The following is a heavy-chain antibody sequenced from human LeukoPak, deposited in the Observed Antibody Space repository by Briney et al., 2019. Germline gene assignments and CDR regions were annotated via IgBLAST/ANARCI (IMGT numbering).Heavy chain of an antibody. D-gene: IGHD1-26*01. J-gene: IGHJ4*02. CDR2: IYSGGST. V-gene: IGHV3-53*01. Sequence: GGSLRLPCAASGFIVSSNYMSWVRQAPGKGLEWVSSIYSGGSTYYADSVKGRYTISRHNPNTLCLQMNSLRAEDTAVYYCATKRYSGTYPDLDNWGQGTLVTVSS. CDR3: ATKRYSGTYPDLDN. CDR1: GFIVSSNY.